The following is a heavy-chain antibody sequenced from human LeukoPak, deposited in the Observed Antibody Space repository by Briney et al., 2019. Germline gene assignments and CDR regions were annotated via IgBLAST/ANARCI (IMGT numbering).Heavy chain of an antibody. Sequence: PSETLSLTCTVSGGSISSYYWSWIRQPPGKGLEWIGYIYYSGSTNYNPSLKSRVTISVHTSKNQFSLKLSSVTAADTAVYYCARVGNYYDSSGFPDYWGQGTLVTVSS. J-gene: IGHJ4*02. V-gene: IGHV4-59*01. D-gene: IGHD3-22*01. CDR2: IYYSGST. CDR1: GGSISSYY. CDR3: ARVGNYYDSSGFPDY.